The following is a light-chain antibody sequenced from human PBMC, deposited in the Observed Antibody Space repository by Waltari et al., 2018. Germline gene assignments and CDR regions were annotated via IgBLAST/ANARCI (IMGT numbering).Light chain of an antibody. Sequence: DIQMTQSPPSLSASVVDRVTIVCRASQSISSSLNWFQQIAGKAPNLLIYAASSLQSGVPSRFSGSRSGTDFTLTINSLQPEDLATYYCQQSYSTPWTFGQGTKVEIK. CDR3: QQSYSTPWT. CDR2: AAS. CDR1: QSISSS. V-gene: IGKV1-39*01. J-gene: IGKJ1*01.